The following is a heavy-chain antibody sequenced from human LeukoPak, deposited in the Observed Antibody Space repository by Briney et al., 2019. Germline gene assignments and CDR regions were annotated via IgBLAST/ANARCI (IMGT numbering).Heavy chain of an antibody. CDR1: GFTFSNYG. D-gene: IGHD6-19*01. CDR2: ISYDGTKI. J-gene: IGHJ5*02. CDR3: AKDPGIAVTGTPNWLDP. V-gene: IGHV3-30*18. Sequence: VGCLRLSCAASGFTFSNYGMHWVRQAPGKGLEWVAVISYDGTKIYYADSVKGRFTISRDNSKNTLYLQMDSLRAEDTAVYYCAKDPGIAVTGTPNWLDPWGQGALVTVSS.